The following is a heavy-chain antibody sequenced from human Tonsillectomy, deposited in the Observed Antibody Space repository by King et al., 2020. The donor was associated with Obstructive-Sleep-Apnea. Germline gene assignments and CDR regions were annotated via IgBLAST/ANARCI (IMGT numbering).Heavy chain of an antibody. J-gene: IGHJ4*02. V-gene: IGHV3-21*01. CDR1: GFTFSAYS. Sequence: QLVQSGGGLVKPGGSLRLSCAASGFTFSAYSMNWVRQAPGKGLEWVSSISAISTYIYYADSVKGRFTISRDNVKNSLYLQMNTLRAEDTAVYYCARDQNGKYRLDNWGQGTLVTVSS. D-gene: IGHD1-26*01. CDR2: ISAISTYI. CDR3: ARDQNGKYRLDN.